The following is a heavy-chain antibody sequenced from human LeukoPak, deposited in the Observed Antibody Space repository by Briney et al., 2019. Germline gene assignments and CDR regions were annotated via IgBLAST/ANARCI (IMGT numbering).Heavy chain of an antibody. J-gene: IGHJ4*02. Sequence: PGGSLRLSCAASGFTFSSYAMSWVRKAPGKGLEWVSAISGSGGSTYYADSVKGRFTISRDNSKNTLYLQMNSLRAEDTAVYYCAKLVRVVTRAYYFDYWGQGTLVTVSS. CDR2: ISGSGGST. CDR3: AKLVRVVTRAYYFDY. CDR1: GFTFSSYA. V-gene: IGHV3-23*01. D-gene: IGHD3-22*01.